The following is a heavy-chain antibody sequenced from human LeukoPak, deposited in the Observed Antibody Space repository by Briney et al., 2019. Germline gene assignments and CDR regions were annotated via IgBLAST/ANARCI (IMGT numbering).Heavy chain of an antibody. V-gene: IGHV3-33*01. CDR1: GFTFSSYG. CDR3: ARDDALGDNALDI. Sequence: GGSLRLSCAASGFTFSSYGLHWVRQAPGKGLEWVAVILNDGSQEKYADSVKGRFTISRDNSKNTLFLQMNSLRAEDTAVYYCARDDALGDNALDIWGQGTMVTVSS. D-gene: IGHD3-16*01. CDR2: ILNDGSQE. J-gene: IGHJ3*02.